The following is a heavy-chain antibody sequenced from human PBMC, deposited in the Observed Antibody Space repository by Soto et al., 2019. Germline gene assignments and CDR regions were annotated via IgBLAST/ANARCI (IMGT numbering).Heavy chain of an antibody. V-gene: IGHV4-4*02. CDR2: IYHSGST. CDR3: ASVRGGYYYAMDV. CDR1: GGSISSSDW. Sequence: SETLSLTCAVSGGSISSSDWWSWVRQPPGKGLEWIGEIYHSGSTNYNPSLKSRVTISVDKSKNQFSLKLSSVTAADTAVYYCASVRGGYYYAMDVWGQGTTVTVSS. J-gene: IGHJ6*02. D-gene: IGHD3-10*02.